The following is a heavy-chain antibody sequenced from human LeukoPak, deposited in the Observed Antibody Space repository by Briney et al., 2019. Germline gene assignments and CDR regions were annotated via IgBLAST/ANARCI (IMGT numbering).Heavy chain of an antibody. J-gene: IGHJ5*02. V-gene: IGHV3-30*03. CDR3: ARPQPEHYYGSGSFLSGFDP. CDR1: GFTFSSYG. Sequence: GRSLRLSCAASGFTFSSYGMHWVRQAPGKGLEWVAVISYDGSNKYYADSVKGRFTISRVNSKNTLYLQMNSLRAEDTAVYYCARPQPEHYYGSGSFLSGFDPWGQGTLVTVSS. CDR2: ISYDGSNK. D-gene: IGHD3-10*01.